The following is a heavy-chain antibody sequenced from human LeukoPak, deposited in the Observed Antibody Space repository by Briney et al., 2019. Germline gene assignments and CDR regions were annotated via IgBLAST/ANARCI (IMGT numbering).Heavy chain of an antibody. V-gene: IGHV3-23*01. D-gene: IGHD5-18*01. CDR1: GFTFSSYA. J-gene: IGHJ4*02. CDR3: TTTAGYNYGQY. Sequence: GGSLRLSCAASGFTFSSYAMSWVRQAPGKGLEWVSGISGSGGSTYCADSVKGRFTVSRDNSKNTLYLQMNSLRAEDTAIYHCTTTAGYNYGQYWGQGTLVTVSS. CDR2: ISGSGGST.